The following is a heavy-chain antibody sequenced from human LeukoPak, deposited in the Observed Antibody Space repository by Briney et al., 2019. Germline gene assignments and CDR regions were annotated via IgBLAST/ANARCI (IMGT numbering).Heavy chain of an antibody. CDR1: GGSFSGYY. CDR2: INHSGST. J-gene: IGHJ4*02. V-gene: IGHV4-34*01. Sequence: SETQSLTCAVYGGSFSGYYWSWIRQPPGKGLEWIGEINHSGSTNYNPSLKSRVTISVDTSKNQFSLKLSSVTAADTAVYYCAIIAVAGTGPRDYWGQGTLVTVSS. D-gene: IGHD6-19*01. CDR3: AIIAVAGTGPRDY.